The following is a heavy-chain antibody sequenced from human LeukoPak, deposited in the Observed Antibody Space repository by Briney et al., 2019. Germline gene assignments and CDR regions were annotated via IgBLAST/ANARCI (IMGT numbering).Heavy chain of an antibody. Sequence: PSETLSLTCTVSGGSISSGSYYWSWIRQPAGKGLEWIGRIYTSGSTNYNPSLKSRVTISVDTSRNQFSLKLSSVTAADTAVYYCARVHQRFLEWLPHGDAFDIWGQGTMVTVSS. D-gene: IGHD3-3*01. CDR1: GGSISSGSYY. CDR2: IYTSGST. CDR3: ARVHQRFLEWLPHGDAFDI. J-gene: IGHJ3*02. V-gene: IGHV4-61*02.